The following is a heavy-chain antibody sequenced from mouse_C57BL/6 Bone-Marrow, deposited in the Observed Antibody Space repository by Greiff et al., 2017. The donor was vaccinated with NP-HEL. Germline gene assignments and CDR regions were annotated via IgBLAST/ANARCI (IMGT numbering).Heavy chain of an antibody. V-gene: IGHV1-19*01. CDR1: GYTFTDYY. CDR3: ARWGYLDY. Sequence: VQLQQSGPVLVKPGASVKMSCKASGYTFTDYYMNWVKQSHGKSLEWIGVINPYNGGTSYNQKFKGKATLTVDKSSSTAYMELNSLTSVDSAVYYCARWGYLDYWGQGTTLTVSS. CDR2: INPYNGGT. J-gene: IGHJ2*01.